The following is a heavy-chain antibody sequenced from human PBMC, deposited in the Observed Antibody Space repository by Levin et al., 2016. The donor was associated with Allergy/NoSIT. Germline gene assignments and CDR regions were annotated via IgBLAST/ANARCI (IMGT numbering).Heavy chain of an antibody. D-gene: IGHD4-23*01. V-gene: IGHV1-69*01. J-gene: IGHJ4*02. CDR3: ARGDYDYSGNPYYFFDY. CDR2: IIPIFVTP. Sequence: WVRQAPGQGLEWMGGIIPIFVTPNYAQKFQGRVTITADESTSTAYMELSSLRSEDTAVYYCARGDYDYSGNPYYFFDYWGQGTLVTVSS.